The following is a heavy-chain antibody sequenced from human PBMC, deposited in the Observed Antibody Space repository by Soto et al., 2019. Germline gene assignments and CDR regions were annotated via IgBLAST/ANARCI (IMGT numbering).Heavy chain of an antibody. Sequence: QVQLVQSGAEVKKPGSSVKVSCKASGGTFSSYAISWVRQAPGQGLEWMGGIIPIFGTANYAQKFQGRVTITADESTSTAYMELSGLRSEDTAVYYCARQGDPGGYYYYGMDVWRQGTTVTVSS. CDR3: ARQGDPGGYYYYGMDV. J-gene: IGHJ6*02. CDR1: GGTFSSYA. V-gene: IGHV1-69*12. D-gene: IGHD2-21*02. CDR2: IIPIFGTA.